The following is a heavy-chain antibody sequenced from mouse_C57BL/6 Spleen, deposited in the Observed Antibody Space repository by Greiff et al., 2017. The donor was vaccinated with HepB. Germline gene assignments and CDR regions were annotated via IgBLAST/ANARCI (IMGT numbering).Heavy chain of an antibody. V-gene: IGHV5-9-1*02. CDR2: ISSGGDYI. Sequence: EVMLVESGEGLVKPGGSLKLSCAASGFTFSSYAMSWVRQTPEKRLEWVAYISSGGDYIYYADTVKGRFTISRDNARNTLYLQMSSLKSEDTAMYYCTRDPGGSSLYFDYWGQGTTLTVSS. CDR3: TRDPGGSSLYFDY. CDR1: GFTFSSYA. D-gene: IGHD1-1*01. J-gene: IGHJ2*01.